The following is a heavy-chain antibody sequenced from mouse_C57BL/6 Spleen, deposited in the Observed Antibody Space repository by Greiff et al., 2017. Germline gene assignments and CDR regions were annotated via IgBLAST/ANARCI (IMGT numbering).Heavy chain of an antibody. J-gene: IGHJ2*01. D-gene: IGHD2-2*01. CDR2: IHPNSGST. V-gene: IGHV1-64*01. Sequence: VQLKQPGAELVKPGASVKLSCKASGYTFTSYWMHWVKQRPGQGLEWIGMIHPNSGSTNYNEKFKSKATLTVDKSSSTAYMQLSSLTSEDSAVYYCARWDLFGYDESYFDYWGQGTTLTVSS. CDR3: ARWDLFGYDESYFDY. CDR1: GYTFTSYW.